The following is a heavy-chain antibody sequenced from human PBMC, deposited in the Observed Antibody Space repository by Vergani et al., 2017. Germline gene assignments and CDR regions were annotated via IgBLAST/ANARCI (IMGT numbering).Heavy chain of an antibody. CDR1: GGSISSGDYY. Sequence: QVQLQESGPGLVKPSQTLSLTCTVTGGSISSGDYYWSWIRQPPGKGLEWIGYIYYSGSTYYNPSLKSRVTISVDTSKHQFYLKLSSVTAADTAVYYCATAPSYYYYYYMDVWGKGPTVTVSS. CDR2: IYYSGST. V-gene: IGHV4-30-4*01. J-gene: IGHJ6*03. CDR3: ATAPSYYYYYYMDV.